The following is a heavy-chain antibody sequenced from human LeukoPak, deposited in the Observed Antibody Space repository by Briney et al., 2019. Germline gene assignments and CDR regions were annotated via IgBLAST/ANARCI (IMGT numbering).Heavy chain of an antibody. V-gene: IGHV3-30-3*01. D-gene: IGHD6-13*01. CDR1: GFTFSSYA. CDR3: ATGHFAATGTGWFDP. Sequence: GRSLRLSCAASGFTFSSYAIHWVRQAPGQGLEWVAVISDDGSSKYYSDSVKGRFTISRDNSKNMLYLHMNSLGTEDTAVYSCATGHFAATGTGWFDPWGQGTLVTVSS. CDR2: ISDDGSSK. J-gene: IGHJ5*02.